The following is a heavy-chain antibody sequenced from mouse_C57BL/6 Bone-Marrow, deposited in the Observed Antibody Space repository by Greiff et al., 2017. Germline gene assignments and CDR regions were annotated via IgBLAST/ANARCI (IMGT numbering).Heavy chain of an antibody. CDR3: ARDGNPFDY. CDR1: GFTFSSSA. V-gene: IGHV5-4*01. Sequence: DVKLVESGGGLVKPGGSLKLSCAASGFTFSSSAMSWVRQTPEKRLEWVATISDGGSYTYYPDNVKGRFTISRDNAKNNLYLQMSHLKSEDTAMYYCARDGNPFDYWGQGTTLTVSS. CDR2: ISDGGSYT. J-gene: IGHJ2*01. D-gene: IGHD2-1*01.